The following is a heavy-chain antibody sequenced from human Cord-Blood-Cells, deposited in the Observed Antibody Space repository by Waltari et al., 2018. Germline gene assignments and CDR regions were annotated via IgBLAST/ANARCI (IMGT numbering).Heavy chain of an antibody. D-gene: IGHD2-2*02. V-gene: IGHV1-2*02. CDR2: INPNSGGT. CDR1: GYTFTGYY. J-gene: IGHJ3*02. Sequence: QVQLVQSGAEVKKPGASVQVSCKASGYTFTGYYMQWVRQAPGKGLEWMGWINPNSGGTNYAQKFQGRVTMTRDTSISTAYMELSRLRSDDTAVYYCARVGPIVVVPAAIAFDIWGQGTMVTVSS. CDR3: ARVGPIVVVPAAIAFDI.